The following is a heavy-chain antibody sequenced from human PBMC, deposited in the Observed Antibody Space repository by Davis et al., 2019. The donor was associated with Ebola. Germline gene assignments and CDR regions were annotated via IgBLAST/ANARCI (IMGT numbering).Heavy chain of an antibody. V-gene: IGHV3-7*01. D-gene: IGHD3-10*01. Sequence: GSLRLPCAAPGFTFSSYWMSWVRQAPGQGLEWVANIKQDGSEKYYVDSVKGRFTISRDNAKNSLYLQMNSLRAEDTAVYYCAIRSGYWGQGTLVTVSS. CDR1: GFTFSSYW. J-gene: IGHJ4*02. CDR3: AIRSGY. CDR2: IKQDGSEK.